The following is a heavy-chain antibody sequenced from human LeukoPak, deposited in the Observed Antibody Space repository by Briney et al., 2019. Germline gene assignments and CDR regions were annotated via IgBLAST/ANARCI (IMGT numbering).Heavy chain of an antibody. J-gene: IGHJ4*02. D-gene: IGHD5-12*01. Sequence: GGTLRLSCAASGFTFSSYWMSWVRQAPGKGLEWVANIKQDGSEKYYVDSVKGRFTISRDNAKNSLYLQMNSLRAEDTAVYYCARDIGGYSGYDVDYWGQGTLVRVCS. CDR3: ARDIGGYSGYDVDY. CDR2: IKQDGSEK. CDR1: GFTFSSYW. V-gene: IGHV3-7*01.